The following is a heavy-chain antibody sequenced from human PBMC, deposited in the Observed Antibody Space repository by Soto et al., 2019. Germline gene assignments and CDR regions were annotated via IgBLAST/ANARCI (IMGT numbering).Heavy chain of an antibody. J-gene: IGHJ4*02. CDR1: GGSISSGGYS. Sequence: SETLSLTCAVSGGSISSGGYSWSWIRQPPGKGLEWIGYVYHSGSTYYNPSLKSRVTISVDRSKNQFSLKLSSVTAADTAVYYCARDSGITIFGVVIKLYYWGQGTPVTVSS. D-gene: IGHD3-3*01. V-gene: IGHV4-30-2*01. CDR2: VYHSGST. CDR3: ARDSGITIFGVVIKLYY.